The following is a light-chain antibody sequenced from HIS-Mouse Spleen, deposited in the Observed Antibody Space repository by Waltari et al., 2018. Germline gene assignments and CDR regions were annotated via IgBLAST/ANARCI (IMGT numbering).Light chain of an antibody. J-gene: IGLJ2*01. CDR1: SSDVGGSNY. CDR2: EVS. CDR3: SSYTSSSTLVV. Sequence: QSALTQPASVSGSPGQSITISCPGTSSDVGGSNYVSWYQQHPGKAPKLMIYEVSNRPSGVSNRFSGSKSGNTASLTISGLQAEDEADYYCSSYTSSSTLVVFGGGTKLTVL. V-gene: IGLV2-14*01.